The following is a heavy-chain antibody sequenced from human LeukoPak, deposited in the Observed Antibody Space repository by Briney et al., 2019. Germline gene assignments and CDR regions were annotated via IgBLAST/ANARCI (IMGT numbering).Heavy chain of an antibody. CDR2: ISGSGGST. CDR3: AKLPRGYRYGPQY. V-gene: IGHV3-23*01. J-gene: IGHJ4*02. CDR1: GFTFSSYA. D-gene: IGHD5-18*01. Sequence: GASLRLSCAASGFTFSSYARSWVRQAPGKGLEWVSAISGSGGSTYYADSVKGRFTISRDNSKNTLYLQMNSLRAEDTAVYYCAKLPRGYRYGPQYWGQGTLVTVSS.